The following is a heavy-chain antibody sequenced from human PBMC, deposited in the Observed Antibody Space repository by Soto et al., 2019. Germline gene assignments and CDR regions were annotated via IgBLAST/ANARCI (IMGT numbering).Heavy chain of an antibody. CDR1: GFTFSSHT. D-gene: IGHD3-10*01. Sequence: GGSLRLSCAASGFTFSSHTTNWVRQAPGKGLEWISYITSTSSTKNYADSVKGRFTISRDNANNSLYLQMNSLRDEDTAVYYCARRITMVRGPYYYYAMDVWGQGTTVTVSS. J-gene: IGHJ6*02. V-gene: IGHV3-48*02. CDR3: ARRITMVRGPYYYYAMDV. CDR2: ITSTSSTK.